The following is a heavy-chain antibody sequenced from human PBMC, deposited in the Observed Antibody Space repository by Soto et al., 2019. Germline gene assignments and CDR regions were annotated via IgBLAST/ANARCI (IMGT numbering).Heavy chain of an antibody. Sequence: QVQLQESGPGLVKPSQTLSLTCTVSGGSISSGSCYWSWIRQHPGKGLEWIGYIHYGSTYYIPSLQSRVTMLVDMSKNQFSLNLYSVTAADTAVYYCARETLTDGLYSGWFDPWGQGTLVTVSS. CDR3: ARETLTDGLYSGWFDP. D-gene: IGHD3-10*02. V-gene: IGHV4-31*02. CDR1: GGSISSGSCY. CDR2: IHYGST. J-gene: IGHJ5*02.